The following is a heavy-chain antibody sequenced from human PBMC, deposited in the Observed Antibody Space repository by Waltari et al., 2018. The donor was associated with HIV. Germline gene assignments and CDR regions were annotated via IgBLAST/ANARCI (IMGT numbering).Heavy chain of an antibody. Sequence: QVTLKESGPVLVKPTETLTLTCTVSGFALSNPKMTLIWIPQPPEKALEWLEHIFSNDEKTYTTSLKSRPTISKDTSNSQVVLTMPNMNAVDTATYYCARMWITGTHEPFAHWGQGTLVTVSS. D-gene: IGHD1-7*01. CDR2: IFSNDEK. J-gene: IGHJ5*02. CDR1: GFALSNPKMT. CDR3: ARMWITGTHEPFAH. V-gene: IGHV2-26*01.